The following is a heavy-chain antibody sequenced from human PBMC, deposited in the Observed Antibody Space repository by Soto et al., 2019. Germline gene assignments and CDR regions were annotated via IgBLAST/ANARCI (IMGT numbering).Heavy chain of an antibody. J-gene: IGHJ4*02. CDR1: GYTLTELS. V-gene: IGHV1-24*01. Sequence: QVQLVQSGAEVKKPGASVKVSCKVSGYTLTELSMHWVRQAPGKGLEWMGGFDPEDGETIYAQKFQGRVTITADESTRTAYMELGSLRSEDTAVYYCARGMATTLSSSSPYYFAYWGQGTLVTVSS. D-gene: IGHD6-13*01. CDR3: ARGMATTLSSSSPYYFAY. CDR2: FDPEDGET.